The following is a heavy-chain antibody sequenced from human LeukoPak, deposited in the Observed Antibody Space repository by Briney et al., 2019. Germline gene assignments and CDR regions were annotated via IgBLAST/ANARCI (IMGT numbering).Heavy chain of an antibody. Sequence: PSETLSLTCAVYGGSFSGYYWSWIRHPPGKGLEWIGEINHSGSTNYNPSLKSRVTISVDTSKNQFSLKLSSVTAADTAVYYCAREGCSGGSCYYYYGMDVWGQGTTVTVSS. V-gene: IGHV4-34*01. CDR3: AREGCSGGSCYYYYGMDV. CDR1: GGSFSGYY. J-gene: IGHJ6*02. CDR2: INHSGST. D-gene: IGHD2-15*01.